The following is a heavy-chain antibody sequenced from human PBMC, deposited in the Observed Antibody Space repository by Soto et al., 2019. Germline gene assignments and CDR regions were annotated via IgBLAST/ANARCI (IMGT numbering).Heavy chain of an antibody. CDR1: GGSFSGYY. CDR3: ARRPSNDDFWSGYHNWFDP. Sequence: QVQLQQWGAGLLKPSETLSLTCAVYGGSFSGYYWSWIRQPPGKGLEWIGEINHSGSTNYNPSLKRRVTISVDTSKNQFSLKLSSVTAEDTAVYYCARRPSNDDFWSGYHNWFDPWGQGTLVTVSS. D-gene: IGHD3-3*01. CDR2: INHSGST. V-gene: IGHV4-34*01. J-gene: IGHJ5*02.